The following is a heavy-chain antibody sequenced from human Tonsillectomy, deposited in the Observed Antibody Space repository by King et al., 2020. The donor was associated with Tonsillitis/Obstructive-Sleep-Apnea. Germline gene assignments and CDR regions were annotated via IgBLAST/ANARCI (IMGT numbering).Heavy chain of an antibody. Sequence: QLVQSGAEVKKPGESLRISCKGSGYTFTAFWIGWVRQMPGKGLEGMGLISPLYSDTTYSPSFQGQVTISADEAINTAYLQWSSLQASDTAMYYCVRLPEGGRRNALHYWGQGTLVTVSS. CDR3: VRLPEGGRRNALHY. CDR2: ISPLYSDT. V-gene: IGHV5-51*01. CDR1: GYTFTAFW. J-gene: IGHJ4*02. D-gene: IGHD1-14*01.